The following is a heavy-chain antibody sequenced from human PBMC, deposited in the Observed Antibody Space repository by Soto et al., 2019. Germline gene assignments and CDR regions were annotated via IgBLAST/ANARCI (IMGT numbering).Heavy chain of an antibody. J-gene: IGHJ6*02. V-gene: IGHV3-30*18. D-gene: IGHD2-21*02. CDR1: GFTFSSYG. CDR2: ISYDGSNK. Sequence: GGSLRLSCAASGFTFSSYGMHWVRQAPGKGLEWVAVISYDGSNKYYADSVKGRFTISRDNSKNTLYLQMNSLRAEDTAVYYCAKEAYCGGDCYLYYYYYYGMDVWGQGT. CDR3: AKEAYCGGDCYLYYYYYYGMDV.